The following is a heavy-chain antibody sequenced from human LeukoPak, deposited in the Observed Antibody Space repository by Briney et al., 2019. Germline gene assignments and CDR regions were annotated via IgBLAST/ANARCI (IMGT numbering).Heavy chain of an antibody. D-gene: IGHD3-10*01. CDR3: ARLRVRGATGGYYYYYYYMDV. CDR2: INHSEST. J-gene: IGHJ6*03. CDR1: GGSFSGYY. V-gene: IGHV4-34*01. Sequence: SETLSLTCAVYGGSFSGYYWSWIRQPPGKGLEWIGEINHSESTNYNPSLKSRVTISVDTSKDQFSLKLSSVTAADTAVYYCARLRVRGATGGYYYYYYYMDVWGKGTTVTISS.